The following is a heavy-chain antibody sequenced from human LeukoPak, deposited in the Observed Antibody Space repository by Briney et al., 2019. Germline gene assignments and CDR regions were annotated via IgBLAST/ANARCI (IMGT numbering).Heavy chain of an antibody. CDR1: GFTFDDYA. Sequence: PGGSLRLSCAASGFTFDDYAMHWVRQAPGKGLEWVSLISGDGGSTYYADSVKGRFTISRDNSKNSLYLQMNSLRTEDTALYYGAKAGNSVEMATIMGDWGQGTLVTVSS. V-gene: IGHV3-43*02. J-gene: IGHJ4*02. D-gene: IGHD5-24*01. CDR3: AKAGNSVEMATIMGD. CDR2: ISGDGGST.